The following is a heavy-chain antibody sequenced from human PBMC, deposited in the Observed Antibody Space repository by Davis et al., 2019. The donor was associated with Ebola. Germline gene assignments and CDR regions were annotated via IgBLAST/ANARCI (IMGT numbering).Heavy chain of an antibody. Sequence: GGSLRLSCAASGLTFSGYAMHWVRQATGKGLEWVAFISTDGNNKYYADSVKGRFTISRDSSDNTPYLQMDSLRTEDTAVYYCARGLWDSYGSGLPKYFDNWGQGTLVTVSS. V-gene: IGHV3-30-3*01. CDR1: GLTFSGYA. CDR2: ISTDGNNK. J-gene: IGHJ4*02. D-gene: IGHD3-10*01. CDR3: ARGLWDSYGSGLPKYFDN.